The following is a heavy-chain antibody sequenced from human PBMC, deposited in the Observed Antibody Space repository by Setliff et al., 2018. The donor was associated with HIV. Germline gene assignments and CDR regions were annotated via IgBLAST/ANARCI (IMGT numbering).Heavy chain of an antibody. V-gene: IGHV4-31*03. J-gene: IGHJ6*03. CDR1: GVTSGDYY. D-gene: IGHD2-15*01. Sequence: PSETLSLTCTFSGVTSGDYYWTWIRQHPVKGLEWIGYIYSSGTTYYNPSLKSRLAISLDTSKNQFSLNLKSVTAADAAVYYCARGFCSGGFCHPNFYHYMDVWGKGTTVTVSS. CDR3: ARGFCSGGFCHPNFYHYMDV. CDR2: IYSSGTT.